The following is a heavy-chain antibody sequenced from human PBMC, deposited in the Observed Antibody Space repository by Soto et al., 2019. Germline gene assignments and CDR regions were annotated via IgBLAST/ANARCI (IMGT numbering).Heavy chain of an antibody. CDR2: IYNSGST. CDR1: GGSVSSGNNY. CDR3: ARRASGYGLDQ. Sequence: PSETLSLTCSVSGGSVSSGNNYWSWVRQPPGKGLEWIGYIYNSGSTNYNPSLARRVTISVDTSKNQFSLRLSSVTAADTAVYYCARRASGYGLDQWGQGTQVTVSS. V-gene: IGHV4-61*01. D-gene: IGHD5-18*01. J-gene: IGHJ5*02.